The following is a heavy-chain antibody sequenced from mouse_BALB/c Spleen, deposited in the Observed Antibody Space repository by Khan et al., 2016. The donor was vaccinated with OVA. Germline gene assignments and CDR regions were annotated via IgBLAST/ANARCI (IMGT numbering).Heavy chain of an antibody. J-gene: IGHJ2*01. CDR1: GYTFTTYW. CDR2: INPTSGYT. CDR3: TRDRSDY. Sequence: VQLQESGAELAKPGASVKMSCKASGYTFTTYWMHWVKQRPGQGLEWIGYINPTSGYTDYNEKVKDRATLSADKSSSTAYMQLSSLTSEDSAVYYCTRDRSDYWGQGTTLTVSS. V-gene: IGHV1-7*01.